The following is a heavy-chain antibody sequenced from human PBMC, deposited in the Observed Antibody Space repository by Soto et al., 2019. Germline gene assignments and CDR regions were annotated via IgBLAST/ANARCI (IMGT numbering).Heavy chain of an antibody. J-gene: IGHJ4*02. CDR1: GFTFSSYA. D-gene: IGHD3-22*01. CDR3: AKVFYYYDSSGYYYFDY. V-gene: IGHV3-23*01. CDR2: ISGSGSTI. Sequence: PGGSLRLSCAASGFTFSSYAVSWVRQAPGKGPEWISSISGSGSTIYYADSVKGRFTISRDNSKNTLYLQMSSLRAEDTAVYYCAKVFYYYDSSGYYYFDYWAREPWSPSPQ.